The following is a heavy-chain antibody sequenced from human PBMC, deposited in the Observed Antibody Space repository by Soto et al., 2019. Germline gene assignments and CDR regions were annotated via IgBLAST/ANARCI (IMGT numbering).Heavy chain of an antibody. V-gene: IGHV3-74*01. J-gene: IGHJ6*02. CDR2: INSDGSSI. D-gene: IGHD5-18*01. CDR3: AREVSHGYVLRGMDV. Sequence: EVQLVESGGGLVQPGGSVRLSCAASKFTITSYWMHWVRQAPGKGLVWVSRINSDGSSISYAGAVKGRFTISRDNAKNTLYLQMNSLRVEDTAVYYCAREVSHGYVLRGMDVWGQGTTVTVFS. CDR1: KFTITSYW.